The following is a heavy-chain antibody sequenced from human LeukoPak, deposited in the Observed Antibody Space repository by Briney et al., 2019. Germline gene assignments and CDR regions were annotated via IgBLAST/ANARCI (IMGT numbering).Heavy chain of an antibody. D-gene: IGHD1-26*01. CDR2: ISYDGSNK. CDR1: GFTFSSYA. CDR3: ARDRELLLDY. V-gene: IGHV3-30*04. J-gene: IGHJ4*02. Sequence: PGGSLRLSCAASGFTFSSYAMHWVRQAPGKGLEWVAVISYDGSNKYYADSVKGRFTISRDNSKNTLYLQMNSLRAEDTAVYYCARDRELLLDYWGQGTLVTVSS.